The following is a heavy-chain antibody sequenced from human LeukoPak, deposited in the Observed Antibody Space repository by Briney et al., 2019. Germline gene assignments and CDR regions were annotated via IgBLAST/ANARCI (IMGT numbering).Heavy chain of an antibody. V-gene: IGHV4-38-2*02. Sequence: SETLSLTCTVSGGSISSYYWSWIRQPPGKGLEWIGSIYHSGSTYYNPSLKSRVTIPVDTSKNQFSLKLSSVTAAGTAVYYCARDNVPAAIDYWGQGTLVTVSS. CDR3: ARDNVPAAIDY. CDR1: GGSISSYY. J-gene: IGHJ4*02. D-gene: IGHD2-2*01. CDR2: IYHSGST.